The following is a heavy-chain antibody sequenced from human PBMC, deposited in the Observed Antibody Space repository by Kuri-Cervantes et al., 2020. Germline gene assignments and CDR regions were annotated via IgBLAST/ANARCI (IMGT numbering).Heavy chain of an antibody. CDR2: INPSGGST. D-gene: IGHD5-24*01. CDR3: ARDQKRWLQFLDY. J-gene: IGHJ4*02. Sequence: ASVKVSCKASGYTFTSYGISWVRQAPGQGLEWMGIINPSGGSTSYAQKFQGRVTMTRDTSTSTVYMELSRLRSDDTAVYYCARDQKRWLQFLDYWGQGTLVTVSS. CDR1: GYTFTSYG. V-gene: IGHV1-46*01.